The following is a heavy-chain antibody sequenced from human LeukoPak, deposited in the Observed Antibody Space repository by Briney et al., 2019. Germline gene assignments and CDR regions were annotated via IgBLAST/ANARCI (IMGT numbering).Heavy chain of an antibody. CDR2: ISSSGSTI. D-gene: IGHD2-2*01. Sequence: GGSLRLSCAASGFTFSSYEMNWVRQAPGKGLEWVSYISSSGSTIYYADSVKGRFTISRDNAKNSLYLQMNSLGAEDTAVYYCARAHIVVVPAAIPSYYYGMDVRGQGTTVTVSS. CDR3: ARAHIVVVPAAIPSYYYGMDV. CDR1: GFTFSSYE. J-gene: IGHJ6*02. V-gene: IGHV3-48*03.